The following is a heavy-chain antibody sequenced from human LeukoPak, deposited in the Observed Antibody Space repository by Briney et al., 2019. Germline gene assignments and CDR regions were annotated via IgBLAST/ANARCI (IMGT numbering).Heavy chain of an antibody. J-gene: IGHJ4*02. D-gene: IGHD1-26*01. CDR3: ARQFWGGASYRFDY. CDR1: GGSISSSPHY. CDR2: IYYSGSS. Sequence: SETLSLTCTVSGGSISSSPHYWGWIRQPPGKGLEWIGSIYYSGSSYYIPSLKSRVIVSVDTSKNQFSLRLSSLTVTDTAVYYCARQFWGGASYRFDYWGQGALVTVSS. V-gene: IGHV4-39*01.